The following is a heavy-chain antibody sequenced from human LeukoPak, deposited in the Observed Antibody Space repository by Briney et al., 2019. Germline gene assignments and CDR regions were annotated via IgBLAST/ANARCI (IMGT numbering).Heavy chain of an antibody. CDR3: ARDGVVTMELDS. V-gene: IGHV4-59*12. D-gene: IGHD3-3*01. Sequence: TTSETLSLTCTVSGGSISSYYWSWIRQPPGKGLEWIGYIYYSGSTNYNPSLKSRLTISLDTSKNQFSLNLKSVTAADTAMYYCARDGVVTMELDSWGQGTLVTVSS. J-gene: IGHJ4*02. CDR1: GGSISSYY. CDR2: IYYSGST.